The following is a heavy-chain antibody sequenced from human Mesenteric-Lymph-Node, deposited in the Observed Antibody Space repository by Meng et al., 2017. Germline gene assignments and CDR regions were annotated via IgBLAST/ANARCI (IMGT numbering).Heavy chain of an antibody. CDR3: ARGLRGSSGWYSFGY. J-gene: IGHJ4*02. V-gene: IGHV3-7*01. D-gene: IGHD6-19*01. Sequence: GGSLRLSCAASGFTFSGYWMSWVRQAPGKGLEWVANIKQDGSEKYYVDSVKGRFTISRDNAKNSLYLQMNSLRAEDTAVYYCARGLRGSSGWYSFGYWGQGTLVTVSS. CDR2: IKQDGSEK. CDR1: GFTFSGYW.